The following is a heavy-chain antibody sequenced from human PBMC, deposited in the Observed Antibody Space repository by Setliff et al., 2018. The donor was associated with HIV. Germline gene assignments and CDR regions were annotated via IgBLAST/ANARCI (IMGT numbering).Heavy chain of an antibody. J-gene: IGHJ5*02. CDR2: IIPFTGTT. CDR1: GGTFNTYT. Sequence: GASVKVSCKASGGTFNTYTITWVRQAPGQGLEWMGGIIPFTGTTNYAQKFQGRVTITTDESRSIVYMEVNSLRVEDTAVYYCARGKRWFDPWGQGTLVTVSS. V-gene: IGHV1-69*16. CDR3: ARGKRWFDP.